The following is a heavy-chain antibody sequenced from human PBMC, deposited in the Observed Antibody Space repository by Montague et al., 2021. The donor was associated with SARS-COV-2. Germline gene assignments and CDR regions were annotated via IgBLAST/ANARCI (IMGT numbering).Heavy chain of an antibody. Sequence: SETLSLTCTISGDFVGSDGYYWSWIRQHPGKGLEWIGDIYYTESTNYNPSLESRVSISIDTSKSQFSLRVRSVTAADTAVYYCARSVQFAYGLDVWGQGTTVTISS. CDR1: GDFVGSDGYY. V-gene: IGHV4-61*08. CDR3: ARSVQFAYGLDV. D-gene: IGHD3-16*01. CDR2: IYYTEST. J-gene: IGHJ6*02.